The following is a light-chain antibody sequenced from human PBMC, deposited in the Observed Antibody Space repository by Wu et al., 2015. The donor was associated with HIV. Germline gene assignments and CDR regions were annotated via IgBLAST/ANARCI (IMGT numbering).Light chain of an antibody. J-gene: IGKJ4*01. CDR2: DAS. V-gene: IGKV3-11*01. CDR3: QQRTDGLT. Sequence: DIVLTQSPVTLSLSPGDGASLSCRASQSVATYLSWYQQNPGQAPRLLIYDASKRAIGVPARFSGSGSGTDFTLTISSLEPEDFAVYFCQQRTDGLTFGGGTKLEIK. CDR1: QSVATY.